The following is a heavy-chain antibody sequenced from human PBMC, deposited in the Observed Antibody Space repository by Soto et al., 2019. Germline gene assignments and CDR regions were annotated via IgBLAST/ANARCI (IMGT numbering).Heavy chain of an antibody. D-gene: IGHD3-22*01. CDR3: ARRRIGYDSSGYYSPNDY. Sequence: ASVKVSCKASGYAFSNYGITWVRQAPGQGLEWMGWISAYNGNTNYAQKLQGRVTMTTDTSTSTAYMELRSLRSDDTAVYYCARRRIGYDSSGYYSPNDYWGQGTLVTVSS. CDR2: ISAYNGNT. J-gene: IGHJ4*02. CDR1: GYAFSNYG. V-gene: IGHV1-18*04.